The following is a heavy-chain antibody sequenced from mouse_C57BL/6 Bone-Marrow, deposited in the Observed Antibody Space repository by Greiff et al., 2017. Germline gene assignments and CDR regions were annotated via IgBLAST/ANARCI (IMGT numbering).Heavy chain of an antibody. D-gene: IGHD1-1*01. CDR2: IDPENGDT. J-gene: IGHJ2*01. CDR3: TPFTTVVAGDY. CDR1: GFNIKDDY. V-gene: IGHV14-4*01. Sequence: VHVKQSGAELVRPGASVKLSCTASGFNIKDDYMHWVKQRPEQGLEWIGWIDPENGDTEYASKFQGKATITADTSSNTAYLQLSSLTSEDTAVYYCTPFTTVVAGDYWGQGTTLTVSS.